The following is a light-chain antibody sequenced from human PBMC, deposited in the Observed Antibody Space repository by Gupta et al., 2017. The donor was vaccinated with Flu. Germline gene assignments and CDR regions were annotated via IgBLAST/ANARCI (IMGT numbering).Light chain of an antibody. V-gene: IGKV1-5*03. J-gene: IGKJ1*01. CDR3: QQYNSYRA. CDR2: KAS. Sequence: VGDRVTITCRASQGIDTWLAWYQQKPGKAPKLLIYKASSLERGVPSRFSGSGSGTEFTLTISSLQPDDSATYYCQQYNSYRAFGQGTKVEIK. CDR1: QGIDTW.